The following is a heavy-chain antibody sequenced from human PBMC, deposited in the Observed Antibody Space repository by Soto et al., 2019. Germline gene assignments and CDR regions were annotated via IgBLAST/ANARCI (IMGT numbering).Heavy chain of an antibody. Sequence: PGGSLRLSCAASGFSFSRYAIHWVRQAPGKGLEWVAVISKDGSHKYYLDSVKGRFTISRDNSKNILYLQMNSPRDEATAVYYCARSRSGAVADTFDFWGQGTLVTVSS. V-gene: IGHV3-30*04. CDR3: ARSRSGAVADTFDF. CDR2: ISKDGSHK. J-gene: IGHJ4*02. CDR1: GFSFSRYA. D-gene: IGHD3-10*01.